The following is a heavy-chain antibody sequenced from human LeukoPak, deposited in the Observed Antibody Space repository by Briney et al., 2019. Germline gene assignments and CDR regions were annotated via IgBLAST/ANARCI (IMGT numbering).Heavy chain of an antibody. CDR3: ARDWGLIYYYGSGSYYNEHYFDY. V-gene: IGHV3-33*01. CDR2: IWYDRSNK. J-gene: IGHJ4*02. CDR1: GFTFSSHG. Sequence: GGSLRLSCAASGFTFSSHGMHSVRQAPGKGLECVAVIWYDRSNKFYADSVKGRFTISRDNSKKTLYLQMNSLRAEDTAVYYCARDWGLIYYYGSGSYYNEHYFDYWGQGTLVTVSS. D-gene: IGHD3-10*01.